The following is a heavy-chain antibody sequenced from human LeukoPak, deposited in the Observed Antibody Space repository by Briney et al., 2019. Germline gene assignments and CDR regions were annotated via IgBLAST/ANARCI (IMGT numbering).Heavy chain of an antibody. CDR2: IYYSGST. J-gene: IGHJ4*02. CDR1: GGSISSSSYY. Sequence: SETMSLTCTVSGGSISSSSYYWGWIRQPPGKGLEWIGSIYYSGSTYYNPSLKSRVTISVDTSKNQFSLKLSSVTAADTAVYYCAREGVIAAAASDYWGQGTLVTVSS. CDR3: AREGVIAAAASDY. D-gene: IGHD6-13*01. V-gene: IGHV4-39*07.